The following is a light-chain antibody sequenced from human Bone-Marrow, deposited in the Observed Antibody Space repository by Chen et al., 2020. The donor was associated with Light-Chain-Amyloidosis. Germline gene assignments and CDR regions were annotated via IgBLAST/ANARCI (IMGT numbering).Light chain of an antibody. CDR3: QVWDRSSDRPV. J-gene: IGLJ3*02. CDR1: NIGYTS. V-gene: IGLV3-21*02. CDR2: DDS. Sequence: SYVLTQPSSVSVAPGQTATIACGGNNIGYTSVHWYQPTPGQAPLLVVYDDSDRPSGIPERLSGSNTGNTATLTISRGEAGDEADYYSQVWDRSSDRPVFGGGTKLTVL.